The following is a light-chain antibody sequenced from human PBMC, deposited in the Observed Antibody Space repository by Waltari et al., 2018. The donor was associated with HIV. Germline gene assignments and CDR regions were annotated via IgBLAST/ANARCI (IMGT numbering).Light chain of an antibody. CDR3: QQYFSTPYT. CDR2: WAS. Sequence: DIVMTQSPDSLAVSLGERATINCKSSQSVLYSSNNKSYLTWYQQKPGQPPKLLIYWASTRESVVPDRFNGSGSGTDFTLTISSLQAEDVAVYDCQQYFSTPYTFGQGTKLEIK. J-gene: IGKJ2*01. V-gene: IGKV4-1*01. CDR1: QSVLYSSNNKSY.